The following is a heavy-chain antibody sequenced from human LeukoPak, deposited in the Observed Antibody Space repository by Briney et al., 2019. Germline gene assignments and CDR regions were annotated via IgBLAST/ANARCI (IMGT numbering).Heavy chain of an antibody. Sequence: GASVKVSCKASGYTFTSYDINWMRQATGQGFERMGWMSPNSGNTGYAQKFQGRVTMTRDTSTGTAYLELSSLRSEDSAVYYCVRTPPNWGADFWGQGTLVTVSS. CDR3: VRTPPNWGADF. V-gene: IGHV1-8*01. D-gene: IGHD7-27*01. CDR1: GYTFTSYD. CDR2: MSPNSGNT. J-gene: IGHJ4*02.